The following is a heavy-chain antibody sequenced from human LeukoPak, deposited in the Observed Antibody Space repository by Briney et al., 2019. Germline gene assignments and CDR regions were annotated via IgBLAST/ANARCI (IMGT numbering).Heavy chain of an antibody. CDR2: INPNSGNT. CDR3: ARAPHYYDSSGYYYGPLHNWFDP. CDR1: GYTFTGYY. D-gene: IGHD3-22*01. Sequence: ASVKVSCKASGYTFTGYYMHWVRQAPGQGLEWMGWINPNSGNTGYAQKFQGRVTMTRNTSISTAYMELSSLRSEDTAVYYCARAPHYYDSSGYYYGPLHNWFDPWGQGTLVTVSS. V-gene: IGHV1-8*02. J-gene: IGHJ5*02.